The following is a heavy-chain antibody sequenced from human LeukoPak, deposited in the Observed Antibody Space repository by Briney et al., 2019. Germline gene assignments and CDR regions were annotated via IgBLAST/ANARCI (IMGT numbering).Heavy chain of an antibody. CDR1: GGSISSYY. CDR2: NYYSGST. CDR3: ARDWSYSSSPGDAFDI. Sequence: PSETLSLTCTVSGGSISSYYWSWIRQPPGKGLEWIGYNYYSGSTNYNPSLKSRVTISVDTSKNQFSLKLSSVTAADTAVYYCARDWSYSSSPGDAFDIWGQGTMVTVSS. V-gene: IGHV4-59*12. J-gene: IGHJ3*02. D-gene: IGHD6-13*01.